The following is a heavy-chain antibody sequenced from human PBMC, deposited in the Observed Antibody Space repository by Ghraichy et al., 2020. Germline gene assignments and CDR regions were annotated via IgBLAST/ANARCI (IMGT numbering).Heavy chain of an antibody. Sequence: ESLNISCTVSGGSISNYYWSWIRQPPGKGLEWIGYIYYSGSTNYNPSLKSRVTISVDTSKNQFSLKLSSLTAADTAVYYCARAPSGGTAAGARYYYYMDVWGKGTTVTVSS. V-gene: IGHV4-59*01. D-gene: IGHD6-13*01. CDR2: IYYSGST. CDR1: GGSISNYY. J-gene: IGHJ6*03. CDR3: ARAPSGGTAAGARYYYYMDV.